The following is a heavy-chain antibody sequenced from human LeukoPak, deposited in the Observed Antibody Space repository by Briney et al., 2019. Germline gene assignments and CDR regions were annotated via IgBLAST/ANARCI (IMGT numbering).Heavy chain of an antibody. V-gene: IGHV4-38-2*02. CDR3: ARVRNLNWFDP. CDR1: GYPISSGYY. CDR2: IYHSGST. Sequence: SETLSLTCTVSGYPISSGYYWGWIRQPPGQGLEWIGSIYHSGSTYYNPSLKSRVTISVDTSKNRFSLKLSSVTAADTAVYYCARVRNLNWFDPWGQGTLVTVSS. J-gene: IGHJ5*02.